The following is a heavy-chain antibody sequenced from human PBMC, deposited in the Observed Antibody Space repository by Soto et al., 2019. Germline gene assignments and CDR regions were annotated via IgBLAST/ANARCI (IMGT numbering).Heavy chain of an antibody. CDR3: ARDGYYDILTGYNHSYYYGMDV. V-gene: IGHV4-4*07. CDR2: IYTSGST. CDR1: GGSISSYY. J-gene: IGHJ6*02. Sequence: SESLSLTCTVSGGSISSYYWSWIRQPAGKGLEWIGRIYTSGSTNYNPSLKSRVTMSVDTSKNQFSLKLSSVTAADTAVYYCARDGYYDILTGYNHSYYYGMDVWGQGTTVTVSS. D-gene: IGHD3-9*01.